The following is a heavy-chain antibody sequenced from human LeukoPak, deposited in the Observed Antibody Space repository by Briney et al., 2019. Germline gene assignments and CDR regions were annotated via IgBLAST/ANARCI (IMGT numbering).Heavy chain of an antibody. J-gene: IGHJ4*02. CDR2: INPNSGGT. CDR3: ARERSSITIFGVVISSYYFDY. Sequence: ASVKVPCKASGYTFTGYYMHWVRQAPGQGLEWMGWINPNSGGTNYAQKFQGRVTMTRDTSISTAYMELSRLRSDDTAVYYCARERSSITIFGVVISSYYFDYWGQGTLVTVSS. D-gene: IGHD3-3*01. CDR1: GYTFTGYY. V-gene: IGHV1-2*02.